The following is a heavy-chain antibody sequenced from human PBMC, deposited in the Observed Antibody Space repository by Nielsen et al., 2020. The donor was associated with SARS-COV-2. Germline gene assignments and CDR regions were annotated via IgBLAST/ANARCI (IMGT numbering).Heavy chain of an antibody. CDR3: AKDLGLWVYYYYGMDV. CDR1: GFTFSSYG. D-gene: IGHD5-18*01. Sequence: GESLKISCAASGFTFSSYGMHWVRQAPGKGLEWVAVISYDGSNKYYADSVKGRFTISRDNSKNTLYLQMNSLRAEDTAVYYCAKDLGLWVYYYYGMDVWGQGTTVTVSS. CDR2: ISYDGSNK. J-gene: IGHJ6*02. V-gene: IGHV3-30*18.